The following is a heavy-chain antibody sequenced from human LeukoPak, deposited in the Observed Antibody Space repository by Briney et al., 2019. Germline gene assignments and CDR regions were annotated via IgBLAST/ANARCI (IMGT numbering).Heavy chain of an antibody. D-gene: IGHD1-26*01. Sequence: GGSLRLSCAASGFTFSSYAMSWVRQAPGKGLEWVSAISGSGGSTYYADSVKGRFTISRDNSKNTLYLQMNCLRAEDTAVYYCAKGTVGATNVGDYFDYWGQGTLVTVSS. CDR1: GFTFSSYA. V-gene: IGHV3-23*01. CDR2: ISGSGGST. J-gene: IGHJ4*02. CDR3: AKGTVGATNVGDYFDY.